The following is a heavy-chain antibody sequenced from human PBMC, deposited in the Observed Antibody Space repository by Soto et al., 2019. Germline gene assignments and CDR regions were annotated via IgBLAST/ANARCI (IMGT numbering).Heavy chain of an antibody. CDR3: YRGSEYDFWSGYL. D-gene: IGHD3-3*01. J-gene: IGHJ4*02. V-gene: IGHV1-69*06. CDR1: GGTSTRYA. CDR2: IVPMFGTS. Sequence: QERLVQSGAEVRKPGSSVKVSCKVTGGTSTRYAINWVRQAPGQGLEWMGGIVPMFGTSKYAQKFQGRVTITADTSTIIAYMELRSLRSEDTAVYYCYRGSEYDFWSGYLWGQGTLVSVSS.